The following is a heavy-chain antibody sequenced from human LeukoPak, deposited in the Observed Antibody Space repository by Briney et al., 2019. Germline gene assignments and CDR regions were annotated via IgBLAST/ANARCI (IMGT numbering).Heavy chain of an antibody. CDR3: AKDPRDHSYGWSWRYFDY. J-gene: IGHJ4*02. Sequence: ASVKVSCKASGYTFTGYYMHWVRQAPGQGLEWMGWINPNVGGTNYAQNFQGRVTMTRDTSISTAYMELSRLRAEDTAVYYCAKDPRDHSYGWSWRYFDYWGQGTLVTVSS. CDR1: GYTFTGYY. D-gene: IGHD5-18*01. V-gene: IGHV1-2*02. CDR2: INPNVGGT.